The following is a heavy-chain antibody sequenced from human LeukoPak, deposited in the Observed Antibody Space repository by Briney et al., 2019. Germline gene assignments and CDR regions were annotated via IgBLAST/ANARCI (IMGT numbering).Heavy chain of an antibody. D-gene: IGHD3-3*01. CDR1: GFTFSSYE. J-gene: IGHJ6*03. V-gene: IGHV3-48*03. Sequence: GGSLRLSCAASGFTFSSYEMNWVRQAPGKGLEWISYISSGGITIHYADSVKGRFTISRDNAKNSLYLQMNSLRAEDTAVYYCAKIGRSYDFWTGYYEEEVDYMDVWGKGSTVTVSS. CDR3: AKIGRSYDFWTGYYEEEVDYMDV. CDR2: ISSGGITI.